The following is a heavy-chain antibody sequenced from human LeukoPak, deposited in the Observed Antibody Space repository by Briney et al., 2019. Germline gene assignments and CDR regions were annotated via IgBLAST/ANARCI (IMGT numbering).Heavy chain of an antibody. CDR1: GDSVSRSDSY. CDR3: ARRRYYESSGYLE. J-gene: IGHJ1*01. CDR2: IYYSGRT. V-gene: IGHV4-39*01. D-gene: IGHD3-22*01. Sequence: PSETLSLTCTIFGDSVSRSDSYWDWIRQPPGKGLEWIGTIYYSGRTYYSPSLKSRVTLSVDMSNNQFSLTLSSVTAADTALYFCARRRYYESSGYLEWGQGTLVTVSS.